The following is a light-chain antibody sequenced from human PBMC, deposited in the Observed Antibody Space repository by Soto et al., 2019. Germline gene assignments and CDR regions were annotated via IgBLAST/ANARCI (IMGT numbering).Light chain of an antibody. Sequence: QSALTQPASVSGSPGQSITISCTGTSSDVGGYNYVSWYQQHPGKAPKLMIYEVSNRPSGVSTRFSGSKSGLTASLTISGLQAEDEADYYCSSYTSSTTGVFGGGTKLTVL. J-gene: IGLJ2*01. V-gene: IGLV2-14*01. CDR1: SSDVGGYNY. CDR3: SSYTSSTTGV. CDR2: EVS.